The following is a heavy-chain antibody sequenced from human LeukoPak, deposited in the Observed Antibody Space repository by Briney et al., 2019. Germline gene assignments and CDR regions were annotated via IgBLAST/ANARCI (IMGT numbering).Heavy chain of an antibody. V-gene: IGHV3-21*01. CDR2: ISSSSSDI. D-gene: IGHD3-22*01. CDR1: GFTFSSYS. Sequence: GGSLRLSCAASGFTFSSYSMNWVRQAPGRGLEWVSSISSSSSDIYYADSVKGRFTISRDNAKNSLYLQMNSLRAEDTAVYYCARVGYYDSSGFDYWGQGTLVTVSS. J-gene: IGHJ4*02. CDR3: ARVGYYDSSGFDY.